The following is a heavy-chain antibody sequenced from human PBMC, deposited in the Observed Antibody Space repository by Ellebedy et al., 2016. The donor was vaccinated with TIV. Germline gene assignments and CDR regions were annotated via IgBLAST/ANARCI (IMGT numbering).Heavy chain of an antibody. CDR3: ARDRRGSYDF. Sequence: MPSETLSLTCTVSGASISSSYWSWIRQTPGKDLEWIGYISNTGRTNYNPSLQSRVTISEDKSRNKFSLTLRSLTAADTAGYYCARDRRGSYDFWGQGTRLAVSS. V-gene: IGHV4-59*01. D-gene: IGHD3-10*01. CDR1: GASISSSY. J-gene: IGHJ4*02. CDR2: ISNTGRT.